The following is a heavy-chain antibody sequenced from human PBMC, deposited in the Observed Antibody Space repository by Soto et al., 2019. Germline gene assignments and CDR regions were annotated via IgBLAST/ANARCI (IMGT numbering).Heavy chain of an antibody. CDR3: ARHFYDFWSQDYYGMDV. Sequence: PEETLSLTCTVSGGSISSSSYYWGWIRQPPGKGLEWIGSIYYSGSTYYNPSLKSRVTISVDTSKNQFSLKLSSVTAADTAVYYCARHFYDFWSQDYYGMDVWGQGTTVTVSS. CDR1: GGSISSSSYY. CDR2: IYYSGST. V-gene: IGHV4-39*01. D-gene: IGHD3-3*01. J-gene: IGHJ6*02.